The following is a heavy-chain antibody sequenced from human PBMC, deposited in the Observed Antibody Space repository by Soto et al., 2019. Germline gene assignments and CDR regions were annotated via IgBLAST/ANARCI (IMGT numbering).Heavy chain of an antibody. CDR2: IGTAGDT. CDR1: GFTFSSYD. D-gene: IGHD3-3*01. CDR3: ARGERRITIFGVVTPPRY. V-gene: IGHV3-13*01. J-gene: IGHJ4*02. Sequence: GGSLRLSCAAPGFTFSSYDMHWVRQATGKGLEWVSAIGTAGDTYYPGSVKGRFTISRENAKNSLYLQMNSLRAEDTAVYYCARGERRITIFGVVTPPRYWGQGTLVTVSS.